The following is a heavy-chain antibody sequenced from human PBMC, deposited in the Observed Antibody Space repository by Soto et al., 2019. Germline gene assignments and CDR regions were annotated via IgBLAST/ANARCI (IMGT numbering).Heavy chain of an antibody. Sequence: VQLLESGGGVVQPGRSLRLSCAASGFAFSSYAMHWVRRAPGKGLEWVAVISYDASNKYYGDSVKGRFTISRDNSKKTMYLQMSSLRAEDTAVYYCARPFSSGWYGDFDFWGQGTLVAVSS. V-gene: IGHV3-30-3*01. J-gene: IGHJ4*02. CDR1: GFAFSSYA. CDR3: ARPFSSGWYGDFDF. CDR2: ISYDASNK. D-gene: IGHD6-19*01.